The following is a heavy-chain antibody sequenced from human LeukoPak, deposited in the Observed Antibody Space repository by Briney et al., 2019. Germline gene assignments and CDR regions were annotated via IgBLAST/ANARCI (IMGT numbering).Heavy chain of an antibody. Sequence: ASVKVSCKVSGYTLTELSMHWVRQAPGKGLEWMGGFDPEDGETIYAQKFQGRVTMTEDTSTDTAYMELSSLRSEDTAVYYCARAVGKGITMVRGVIITRSSWFDPWGQGTLVTVSS. D-gene: IGHD3-10*01. V-gene: IGHV1-24*01. J-gene: IGHJ5*02. CDR3: ARAVGKGITMVRGVIITRSSWFDP. CDR2: FDPEDGET. CDR1: GYTLTELS.